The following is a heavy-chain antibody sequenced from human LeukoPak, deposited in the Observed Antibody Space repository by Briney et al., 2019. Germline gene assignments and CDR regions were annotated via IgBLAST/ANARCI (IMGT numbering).Heavy chain of an antibody. CDR1: GYTFTSYG. J-gene: IGHJ4*02. D-gene: IGHD3-10*01. Sequence: GASVKVSCKASGYTFTSYGISWVRQAPGQGLEWMGWISVYNGNTNYAQKLQGRVTMTTDTSTSTAYMELRSLRSDDTAVYYCARAPGRLTMVRGVIPFDYWGQGTLVTVSS. CDR3: ARAPGRLTMVRGVIPFDY. CDR2: ISVYNGNT. V-gene: IGHV1-18*01.